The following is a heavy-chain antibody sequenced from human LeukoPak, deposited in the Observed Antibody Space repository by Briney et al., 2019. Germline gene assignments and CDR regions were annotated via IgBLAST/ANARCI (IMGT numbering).Heavy chain of an antibody. J-gene: IGHJ4*02. V-gene: IGHV3-48*03. D-gene: IGHD3-22*01. Sequence: TGGSLRLSCAASGFTFSSYGMNWVRQAPGKGLEWVSFISSGDSTIYYADSVKGRFTISRDNAKNSLYLQMNSLRAEDTALYYCARYPTYYYDSSGYKEGSYFDYWGQGTLVTVSS. CDR3: ARYPTYYYDSSGYKEGSYFDY. CDR2: ISSGDSTI. CDR1: GFTFSSYG.